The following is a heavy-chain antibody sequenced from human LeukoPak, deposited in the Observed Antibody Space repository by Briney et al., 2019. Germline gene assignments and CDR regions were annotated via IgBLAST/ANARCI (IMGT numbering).Heavy chain of an antibody. V-gene: IGHV4-30-4*08. CDR1: GGSISSYY. J-gene: IGHJ4*02. CDR3: ARDLVPGTRGYPHFDY. Sequence: SETLSLTCTVSGGSISSYYWSWIRQPPGKGLEWIGYIYYSGNTYYNPSLKSRVAISVDLSKNQFSLRLSSVTAADTAVYYCARDLVPGTRGYPHFDYWGQGTLVTVSS. CDR2: IYYSGNT. D-gene: IGHD3-22*01.